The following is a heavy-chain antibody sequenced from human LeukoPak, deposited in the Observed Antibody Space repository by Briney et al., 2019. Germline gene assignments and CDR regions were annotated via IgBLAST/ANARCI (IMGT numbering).Heavy chain of an antibody. D-gene: IGHD6-13*01. Sequence: GGSLRLSCASSGFTFSSYAMSWVRQAPGKWLEWVSASSGSGGSTYYADSVKGRFTISRDNSKNTLYLQMNSLRAEDTAVYYCAKTSSIAAGYYFDYWGQGTLVTVSS. CDR2: SSGSGGST. V-gene: IGHV3-23*01. CDR1: GFTFSSYA. J-gene: IGHJ4*02. CDR3: AKTSSIAAGYYFDY.